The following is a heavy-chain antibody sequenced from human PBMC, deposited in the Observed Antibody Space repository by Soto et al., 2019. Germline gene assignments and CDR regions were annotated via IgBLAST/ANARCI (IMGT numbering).Heavy chain of an antibody. CDR2: MNPNSGNT. Sequence: QVQLVQSGAEVKKPGASVKVSCKASGYTFTSYDINWVRQATGQGLEWMGWMNPNSGNTGYAQKFQGRVTMTRNTSLSTAYMELSSLRSEDTAVYYCARGAGIVLVPAAMHYYYGMDVWGQGTTVTVSS. V-gene: IGHV1-8*01. CDR1: GYTFTSYD. CDR3: ARGAGIVLVPAAMHYYYGMDV. D-gene: IGHD2-2*01. J-gene: IGHJ6*02.